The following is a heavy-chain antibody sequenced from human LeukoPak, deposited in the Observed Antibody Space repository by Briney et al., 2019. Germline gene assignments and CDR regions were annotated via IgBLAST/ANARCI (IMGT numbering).Heavy chain of an antibody. V-gene: IGHV3-7*01. Sequence: GGSLRLSCAVSGFTFNTYWMSWVRQAPGKGLEWVANIKHDGGEKYFGGSVKGRFTISRDNAKNSLYLQMNSLRAEDTAVYYCARDRLDYDILTERDYYYGMDVWGQGTTVTVSS. CDR2: IKHDGGEK. CDR1: GFTFNTYW. J-gene: IGHJ6*02. CDR3: ARDRLDYDILTERDYYYGMDV. D-gene: IGHD3-9*01.